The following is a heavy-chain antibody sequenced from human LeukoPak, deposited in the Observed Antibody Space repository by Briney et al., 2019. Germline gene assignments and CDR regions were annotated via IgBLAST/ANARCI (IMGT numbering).Heavy chain of an antibody. CDR1: GYTFTSYY. V-gene: IGHV1-18*04. Sequence: ASVKVSCKASGYTFTSYYMHWARQAPGQRPEWMGWISTYNGNTNYAQNLQDRVTLTTDTSTTTVYMELRSLRSDDTAVYYCARDKDEDYDTSGMFQYWGQGTLVTVSS. CDR3: ARDKDEDYDTSGMFQY. D-gene: IGHD3-22*01. J-gene: IGHJ1*01. CDR2: ISTYNGNT.